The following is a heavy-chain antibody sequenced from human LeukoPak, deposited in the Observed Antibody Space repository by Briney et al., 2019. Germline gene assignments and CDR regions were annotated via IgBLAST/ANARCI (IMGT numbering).Heavy chain of an antibody. J-gene: IGHJ6*02. Sequence: GGSLRLSCAASGFSVSANYMTWVRQAPGKGPEWVTVISSGESTSYADSVKGRFTISRDTSKITLYLQMNSLRAEDTAVYYCARDAYRDYYDSDGYYYVGMDVWGQGTTVTVFS. D-gene: IGHD3-22*01. V-gene: IGHV3-53*01. CDR3: ARDAYRDYYDSDGYYYVGMDV. CDR1: GFSVSANY. CDR2: ISSGEST.